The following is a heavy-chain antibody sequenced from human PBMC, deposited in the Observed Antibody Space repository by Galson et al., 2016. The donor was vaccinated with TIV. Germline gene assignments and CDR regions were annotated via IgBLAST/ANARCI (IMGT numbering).Heavy chain of an antibody. J-gene: IGHJ4*02. CDR3: ARSYDSSGNRGRFDH. CDR2: VYSDGST. Sequence: SLRLSCAASGLTVTTNYRSGVHQAPGKGPEWVSMVYSDGSTDYADSLKGRFTTSRDNSKNTVYLQLNRLRAEDTAMYYCARSYDSSGNRGRFDHWGQGTLVTVSS. V-gene: IGHV3-53*01. CDR1: GLTVTTNY. D-gene: IGHD3-22*01.